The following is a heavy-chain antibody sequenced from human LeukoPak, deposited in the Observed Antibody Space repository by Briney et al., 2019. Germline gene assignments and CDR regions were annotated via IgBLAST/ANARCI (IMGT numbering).Heavy chain of an antibody. CDR2: ISSSSCYI. V-gene: IGHV3-21*01. J-gene: IGHJ3*02. CDR1: GFTFSSYN. D-gene: IGHD2-2*01. Sequence: PGGSLRLSCAASGFTFSSYNMNWVRQAPGKGLEWVSSISSSSCYIYNADSVKGRFTISRDNAKNSLYLQMNSLRAEDTAVYYCARWGVVPAAIGDAFDIWGQGTMVTVSS. CDR3: ARWGVVPAAIGDAFDI.